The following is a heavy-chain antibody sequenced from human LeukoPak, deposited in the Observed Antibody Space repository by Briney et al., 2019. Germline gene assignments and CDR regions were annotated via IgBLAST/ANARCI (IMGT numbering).Heavy chain of an antibody. V-gene: IGHV4-59*01. Sequence: SETLSLTCTVSGGSISSYYWSWIRQPPGKGLEWIGDIYYSGSTNYNPSLKSRVTISVDTSKNQFSLKLSSVTAADTAVYYCARGPYCGGDCYTFDYWGQGTLVTVSS. CDR3: ARGPYCGGDCYTFDY. D-gene: IGHD2-21*02. CDR2: IYYSGST. CDR1: GGSISSYY. J-gene: IGHJ4*02.